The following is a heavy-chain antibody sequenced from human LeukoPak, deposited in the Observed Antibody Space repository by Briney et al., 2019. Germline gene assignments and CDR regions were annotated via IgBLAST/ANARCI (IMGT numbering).Heavy chain of an antibody. V-gene: IGHV4-34*01. D-gene: IGHD1-26*01. CDR1: IDSFSNYH. CDR3: ARGQGATVPQVGKNWFDP. CDR2: VNESGGT. Sequence: SETLSLTCAVYIDSFSNYHWNWIRQTPAKGMGWIGEVNESGGTNISPSLRSRVILSVDTSKNQFSLKLISVTVADTAIYYCARGQGATVPQVGKNWFDPWGQGTRVTVSS. J-gene: IGHJ5*02.